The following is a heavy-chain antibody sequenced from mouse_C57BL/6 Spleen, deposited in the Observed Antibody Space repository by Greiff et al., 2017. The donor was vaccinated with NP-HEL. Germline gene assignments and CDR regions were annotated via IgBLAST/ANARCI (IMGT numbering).Heavy chain of an antibody. J-gene: IGHJ4*01. CDR1: GYTFTSYW. CDR3: ARSRGSLYAMDY. Sequence: VQLQQSGAELVKPGASVKLSCKASGYTFTSYWMHWVKQRLGQGLEWIGMIHPNSGSTNYNEKFKSKATLTVDKSSSTAYMQLSSLTSEDSAVYYCARSRGSLYAMDYWGQGTSVTVSS. CDR2: IHPNSGST. V-gene: IGHV1-64*01. D-gene: IGHD1-1*01.